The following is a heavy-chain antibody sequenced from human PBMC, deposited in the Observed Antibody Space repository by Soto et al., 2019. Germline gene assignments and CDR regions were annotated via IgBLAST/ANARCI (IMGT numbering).Heavy chain of an antibody. D-gene: IGHD1-26*01. CDR2: INPKTAAT. CDR1: GYTFSDYF. Sequence: QVQLVQSGAEVKKSGASVKVSCKASGYTFSDYFIQWLRQAPGQGLEWVAWINPKTAATNYAKKFQDRVTLTSDTASSTASLELTRLRPDDTAVYYCERIKWGRDYYRGMDVWGQGTAVTVSS. V-gene: IGHV1-2*02. J-gene: IGHJ6*02. CDR3: ERIKWGRDYYRGMDV.